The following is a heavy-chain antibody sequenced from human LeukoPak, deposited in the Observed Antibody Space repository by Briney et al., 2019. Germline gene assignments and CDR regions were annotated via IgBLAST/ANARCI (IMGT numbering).Heavy chain of an antibody. V-gene: IGHV4-59*12. CDR2: IYYSGST. Sequence: SETLSLTCTVSGDSISTYYWSWIRQPPGKGLEWIGYIYYSGSTNYNPSLKSRVTISVDTSKNQFSLRLNSVTATDTAVYYCARRSTYGYDYWGQGTLVTVSS. CDR3: ARRSTYGYDY. CDR1: GDSISTYY. J-gene: IGHJ4*02. D-gene: IGHD5-18*01.